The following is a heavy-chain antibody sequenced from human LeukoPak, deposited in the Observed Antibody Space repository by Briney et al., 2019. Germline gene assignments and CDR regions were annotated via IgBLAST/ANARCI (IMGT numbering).Heavy chain of an antibody. Sequence: GGSLRLSCAASGFTFSSYAMSWVRQAPGKGLEWVSAIIGSGGSTYYADSVKGRFTISRDNSKNTLYLQMNSLRAEDTAVYYCAKGAYDSSGYYWGWFDSWGQGTLVTVSS. CDR2: IIGSGGST. V-gene: IGHV3-23*01. D-gene: IGHD3-22*01. J-gene: IGHJ5*01. CDR1: GFTFSSYA. CDR3: AKGAYDSSGYYWGWFDS.